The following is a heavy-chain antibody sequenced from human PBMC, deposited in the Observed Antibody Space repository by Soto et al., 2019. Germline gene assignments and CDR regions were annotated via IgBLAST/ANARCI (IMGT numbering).Heavy chain of an antibody. CDR2: ISINSNHK. CDR1: GFTFSDFY. D-gene: IGHD2-21*01. CDR3: VRGGGGGQFDY. V-gene: IGHV3-11*06. J-gene: IGHJ4*02. Sequence: QIKLVESGGGLVKPGGSLRLSCAASGFTFSDFYMTWVRQAPGKGLEWLSYISINSNHKEYGDAVKGRHTISRDNAKNALYLQMNSLRADDTAVYYCVRGGGGGQFDYWVQGTLVTVSS.